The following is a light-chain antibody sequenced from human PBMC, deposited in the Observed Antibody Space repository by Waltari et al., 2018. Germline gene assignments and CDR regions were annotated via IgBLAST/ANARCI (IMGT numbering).Light chain of an antibody. V-gene: IGLV1-47*01. CDR3: AAWDDSLSGVI. CDR2: KHG. Sequence: QSVLTQPPSASGTPGQRVTLSCSGSSSNIGPYYVYWYQLLPGTAPKPLIYKHGQRPSGVPGRFSASKSGTSASLSISGLRSEDEADYYCAAWDDSLSGVIFGGGTKLTVL. CDR1: SSNIGPYY. J-gene: IGLJ2*01.